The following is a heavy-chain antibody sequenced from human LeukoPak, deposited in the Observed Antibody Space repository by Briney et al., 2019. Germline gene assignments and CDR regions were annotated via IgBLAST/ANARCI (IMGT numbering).Heavy chain of an antibody. V-gene: IGHV1-3*01. CDR3: ARGTSTSSNWFDP. J-gene: IGHJ5*02. D-gene: IGHD2-2*01. CDR1: GYTFTNSL. Sequence: ASVKVSCKASGYTFTNSLMHWVRQAPGQRLEWMGWINAGNGNTKYSQKFRGRVTITRDTSASTAYMELSSLRSEDTAVYYCARGTSTSSNWFDPWGQGTLVTVSS. CDR2: INAGNGNT.